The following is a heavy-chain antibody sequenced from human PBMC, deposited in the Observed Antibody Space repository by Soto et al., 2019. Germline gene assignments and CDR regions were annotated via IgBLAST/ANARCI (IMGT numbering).Heavy chain of an antibody. D-gene: IGHD4-17*01. CDR1: GFTFNTYV. CDR2: ISATGART. Sequence: EVQLLDSGGGLVQPGGSLRLSCAASGFTFNTYVMTWVRRAPGKGLEWASAISATGARTFYADSVKGRFSISRDNSKDTLFLQMNNLRVEDTALYYCAKGRTVTGTIDDWGQGTQVTVSS. CDR3: AKGRTVTGTIDD. J-gene: IGHJ4*02. V-gene: IGHV3-23*01.